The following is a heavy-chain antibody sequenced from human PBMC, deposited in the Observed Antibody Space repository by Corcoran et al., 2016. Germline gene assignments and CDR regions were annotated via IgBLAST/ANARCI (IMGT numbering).Heavy chain of an antibody. CDR2: IDPSDSYT. CDR3: ARHSRDGYNVGGHYYYGMDV. CDR1: GYSFTSYW. D-gene: IGHD5-12*01. J-gene: IGHJ6*02. V-gene: IGHV5-10-1*03. Sequence: EVQLVQSGAEVKKPGESLRISCKGSGYSFTSYWISWVRQMPGKGLEWMGRIDPSDSYTNYSPSFQGHVTISADKSISTAYLQWSSLKASDTAMYYCARHSRDGYNVGGHYYYGMDVWGQGTTVTVSS.